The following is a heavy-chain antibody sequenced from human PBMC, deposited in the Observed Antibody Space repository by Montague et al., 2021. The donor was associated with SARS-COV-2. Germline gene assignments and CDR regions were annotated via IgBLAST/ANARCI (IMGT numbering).Heavy chain of an antibody. CDR2: IWYDGSNK. V-gene: IGHV3-33*01. CDR3: ARDKRDRYDFWSGYYTDYYTVWTS. J-gene: IGHJ6*02. D-gene: IGHD3-3*01. Sequence: SLRLSCAASGFTFSSYGMHWVRQASGKGLEWVAVIWYDGSNKYYADSVKGRFTISRDNSKNTLYLQMNSLRAEDTAVYYCARDKRDRYDFWSGYYTDYYTVWTSGAKGPRSPSP. CDR1: GFTFSSYG.